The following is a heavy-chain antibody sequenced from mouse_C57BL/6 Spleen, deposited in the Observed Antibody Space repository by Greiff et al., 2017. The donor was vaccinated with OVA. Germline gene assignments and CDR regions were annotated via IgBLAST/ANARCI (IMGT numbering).Heavy chain of an antibody. D-gene: IGHD2-1*01. J-gene: IGHJ3*01. CDR3: ARQSYYGNYSFAY. CDR2: ISSGGSYT. CDR1: GFTFSSYG. V-gene: IGHV5-6*01. Sequence: EVKVVESGGDLVKPGGSLKLSCAASGFTFSSYGMSWVRQTPDKRLEWVATISSGGSYTYYPDSVKGRFTISRDNAKNTLYLQMSSLKSEDTAMYYCARQSYYGNYSFAYWGQGTLVTVSA.